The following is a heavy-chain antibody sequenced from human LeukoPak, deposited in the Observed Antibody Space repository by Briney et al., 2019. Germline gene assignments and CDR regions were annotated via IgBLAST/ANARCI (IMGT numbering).Heavy chain of an antibody. CDR2: ISSSGSTI. D-gene: IGHD6-13*01. Sequence: PGGSLRLSCAASGFTFSNAWMSWIRQAPGKGLEWVSYISSSGSTIYYADSVKGRFTISRDNAKNSLYLQMNSLRAEDTAVYYCARCRSYEQQLVQVYFDYWGQGTLVTVSS. CDR1: GFTFSNAW. CDR3: ARCRSYEQQLVQVYFDY. J-gene: IGHJ4*02. V-gene: IGHV3-11*01.